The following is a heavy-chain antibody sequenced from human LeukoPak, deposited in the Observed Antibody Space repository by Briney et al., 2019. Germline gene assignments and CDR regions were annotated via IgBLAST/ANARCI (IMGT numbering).Heavy chain of an antibody. CDR2: ISGSGGST. D-gene: IGHD5/OR15-5a*01. V-gene: IGHV3-23*01. Sequence: PGGSLRLSCAASGFTFSSYAMNWVRQAPGKGLEWVSGISGSGGSTYYADSVKCRFTISRDNSKNTLYLQMSSLRAEDTAVYYCAKDSKIVSTPLYDAFDIWGQGTTVTVSS. J-gene: IGHJ3*02. CDR3: AKDSKIVSTPLYDAFDI. CDR1: GFTFSSYA.